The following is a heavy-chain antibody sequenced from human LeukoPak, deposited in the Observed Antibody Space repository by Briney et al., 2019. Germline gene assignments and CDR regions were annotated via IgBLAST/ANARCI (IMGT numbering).Heavy chain of an antibody. V-gene: IGHV3-30-3*01. J-gene: IGHJ4*02. D-gene: IGHD1-26*01. Sequence: PGRSLRLSCAASGFTFSSYAMHWVRQAPGKGLEWVAVISYDGSNKYYADSVKGRFTISRDNSKNTLYLQMSSLRAEDTAVYYCARVSREWVLPVLAPLDYWGQGTLVTVSS. CDR2: ISYDGSNK. CDR1: GFTFSSYA. CDR3: ARVSREWVLPVLAPLDY.